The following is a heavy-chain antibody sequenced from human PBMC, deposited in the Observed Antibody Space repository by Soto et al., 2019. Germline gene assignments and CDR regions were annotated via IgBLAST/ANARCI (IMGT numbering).Heavy chain of an antibody. Sequence: PSETLSLTCAVYGGSFSGYYWSWIRQPPGKGLEWIGEINHSGSTNYNPSLKSRVTMSVDTSKNQLSLKLSSVTAADTAVYYCARGSGYSSGWYYFDYWGQGTLVTVSS. CDR3: ARGSGYSSGWYYFDY. CDR2: INHSGST. D-gene: IGHD6-19*01. CDR1: GGSFSGYY. V-gene: IGHV4-34*01. J-gene: IGHJ4*02.